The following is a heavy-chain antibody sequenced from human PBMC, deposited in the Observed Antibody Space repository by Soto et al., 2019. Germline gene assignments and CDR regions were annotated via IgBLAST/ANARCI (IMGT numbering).Heavy chain of an antibody. D-gene: IGHD5-18*01. CDR1: GYSFTSYW. CDR2: IYPGDSDT. CDR3: ARTESGYSYGFADV. Sequence: PGESLKISCKGSGYSFTSYWSGWVGRLPGKGLEGMGIIYPGDSDTRYSPSFQGQVTISADKSISTAYLQWSSLKASDTAMYYCARTESGYSYGFADVWGQGTTVTVSS. J-gene: IGHJ6*02. V-gene: IGHV5-51*01.